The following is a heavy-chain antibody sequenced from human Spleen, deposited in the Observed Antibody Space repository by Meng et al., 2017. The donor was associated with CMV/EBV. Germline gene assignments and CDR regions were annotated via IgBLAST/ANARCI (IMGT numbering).Heavy chain of an antibody. J-gene: IGHJ5*02. Sequence: GGSLRLSCAASGFTFNFYSMNWIRQAPGKGLEWVSSISSGSSYIYYADSVKGRFTISRDNAKNSLYLQMDSLRADDTAVYYCARDGRVPAANWFDPWGQGTLVTV. CDR3: ARDGRVPAANWFDP. CDR1: GFTFNFYS. V-gene: IGHV3-21*01. D-gene: IGHD2-2*01. CDR2: ISSGSSYI.